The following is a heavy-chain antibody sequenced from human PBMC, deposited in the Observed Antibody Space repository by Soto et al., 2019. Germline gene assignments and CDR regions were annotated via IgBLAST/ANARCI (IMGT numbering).Heavy chain of an antibody. D-gene: IGHD5-12*01. V-gene: IGHV3-23*01. J-gene: IGHJ4*02. CDR2: ISGSGTTT. CDR3: AKAVATLPDFDS. CDR1: GFTFGNYA. Sequence: GVPMSEACSGSGFTFGNYAVGWVHQAPGKGLDCVSVISGSGTTTYYADSVKGRFTIYRDNSENTLYLQMNSLRAEDTAVYYCAKAVATLPDFDSCGQGT.